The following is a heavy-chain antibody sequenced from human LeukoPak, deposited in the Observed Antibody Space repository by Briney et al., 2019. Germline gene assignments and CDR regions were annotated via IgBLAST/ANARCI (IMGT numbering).Heavy chain of an antibody. V-gene: IGHV1-8*01. Sequence: ASVKVSCKASGYTFTTYDINWVRQATGQGPEWMGWMNPNSGNIGYAQKFQGRVTLTRDASISTAYMEVNSLRSEDTAVYFCARARPRSLDYDEGIGYYWVDYWGQGTLVTVSS. CDR3: ARARPRSLDYDEGIGYYWVDY. D-gene: IGHD3-22*01. CDR1: GYTFTTYD. J-gene: IGHJ4*02. CDR2: MNPNSGNI.